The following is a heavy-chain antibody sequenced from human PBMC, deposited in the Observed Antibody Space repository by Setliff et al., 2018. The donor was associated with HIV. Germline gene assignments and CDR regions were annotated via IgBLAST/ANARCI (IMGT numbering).Heavy chain of an antibody. Sequence: PGGSLRLSCAASGFTFSSYEMNWVRQAPGKGLEWVANIDRDGSETNYVDSVKGRFTIFRDNAKSSMYLQMNSLRAEDTAIYYCARKFRPGHGVDVWGQGTTVTVSS. CDR2: IDRDGSET. CDR3: ARKFRPGHGVDV. V-gene: IGHV3-7*01. D-gene: IGHD3-10*01. CDR1: GFTFSSYE. J-gene: IGHJ6*02.